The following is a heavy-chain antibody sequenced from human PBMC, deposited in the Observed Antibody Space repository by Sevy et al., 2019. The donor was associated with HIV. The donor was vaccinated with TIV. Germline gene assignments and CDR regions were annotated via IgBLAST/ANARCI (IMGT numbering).Heavy chain of an antibody. V-gene: IGHV3-72*01. J-gene: IGHJ4*02. CDR2: IRNKADSYTT. CDR1: GFTFSDHY. Sequence: GGSLRLSCAASGFTFSDHYMEWVRQAPGKGLEWDGRIRNKADSYTTEYAASVKGRFTISRDDSKNSLYLLMNSLKTEDTAVHYCATHAGIAAAGRVFDYWGQGTLVTVSS. CDR3: ATHAGIAAAGRVFDY. D-gene: IGHD6-13*01.